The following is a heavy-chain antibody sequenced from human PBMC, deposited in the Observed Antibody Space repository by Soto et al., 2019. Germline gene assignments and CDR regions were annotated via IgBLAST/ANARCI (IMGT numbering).Heavy chain of an antibody. CDR3: VVGATTNDY. V-gene: IGHV3-23*01. CDR1: GFTFSSYA. CDR2: ISGSGGST. D-gene: IGHD1-26*01. Sequence: HPGXSLRLSCAASGFTFSSYAMSWVRQAPGKGLEWVSAISGSGGSTYCADSVKGRFTISRDNSKNTLYLQMNSLRAEDTAVYYCVVGATTNDYWGQGTLVTVSS. J-gene: IGHJ4*02.